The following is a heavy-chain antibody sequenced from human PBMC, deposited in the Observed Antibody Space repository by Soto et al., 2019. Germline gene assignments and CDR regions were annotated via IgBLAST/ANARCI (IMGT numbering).Heavy chain of an antibody. D-gene: IGHD1-7*01. V-gene: IGHV1-18*01. CDR2: ISAYSGKT. CDR3: ARTGELRLDS. Sequence: QVHLVQCGAEVKKPGASVRVSCKASGYTFSNYGISWVRQAPGQGLEWMGWISAYSGKTNYAQSLQVRVTMTTDTSPNTAYMELRSLTSDDTAVYYCARTGELRLDSWGQGTLVTVSS. J-gene: IGHJ4*02. CDR1: GYTFSNYG.